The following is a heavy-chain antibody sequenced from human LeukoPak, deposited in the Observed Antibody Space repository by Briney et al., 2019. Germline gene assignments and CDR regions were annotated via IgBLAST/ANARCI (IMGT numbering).Heavy chain of an antibody. CDR2: IYPGDSDT. CDR1: GYSFTSYW. Sequence: GESLKISCKGSGYSFTSYWIGWVRQMPGKGLEWMGIIYPGDSDTRYSPSSQGQVTISADKSISTAYLQWSSLKASDTAMYYCARGAYDFWSGYYQTTNWFDPWGQGTLVTVSS. D-gene: IGHD3-3*01. V-gene: IGHV5-51*01. J-gene: IGHJ5*02. CDR3: ARGAYDFWSGYYQTTNWFDP.